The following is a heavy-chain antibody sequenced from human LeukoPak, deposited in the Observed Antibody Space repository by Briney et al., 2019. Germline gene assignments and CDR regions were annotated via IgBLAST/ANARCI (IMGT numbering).Heavy chain of an antibody. CDR2: ISKSGGIT. V-gene: IGHV3-23*01. CDR3: ARDLMSIAYRAAFYY. D-gene: IGHD6-6*01. CDR1: GFTFTSYA. Sequence: ARSLRLACLASGFTFTSYAMSWVRQAPGKGLEWVSTISKSGGITYYADSVKGRFTISRDNAKNSLYLQMNSLRAEDTAVYYCARDLMSIAYRAAFYYWGQGSLVTVSS. J-gene: IGHJ4*02.